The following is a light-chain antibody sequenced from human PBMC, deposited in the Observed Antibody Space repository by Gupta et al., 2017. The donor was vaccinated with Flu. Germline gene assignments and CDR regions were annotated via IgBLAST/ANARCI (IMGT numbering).Light chain of an antibody. CDR2: SDD. V-gene: IGLV1-44*01. Sequence: TQSPSASGAPGQSVTIPCSGSSSNIGSNAVNWYQQFPGTAPKLLIYSDDKRRSGVPDRFSGSKSGTSASLAISGLQSEEEAVYYCAVWDDSRGGRGLFGGGTKLTVL. CDR1: SSNIGSNA. CDR3: AVWDDSRGGRGL. J-gene: IGLJ3*02.